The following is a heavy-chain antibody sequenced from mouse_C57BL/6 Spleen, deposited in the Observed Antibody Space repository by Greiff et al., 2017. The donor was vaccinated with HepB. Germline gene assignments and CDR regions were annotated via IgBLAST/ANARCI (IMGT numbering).Heavy chain of an antibody. Sequence: VQRVESGPGLVQPSQSLSITCTVSGFSLTSYGVHWVRQSPGKGLEWLGVIWRGGSTDYNAAFMSRLSITKDNSKSQVFFKMNSLQADDTAIYYCAKNWGTTVVGFDYWGQGTTLTVSS. J-gene: IGHJ2*01. CDR2: IWRGGST. V-gene: IGHV2-5*01. CDR3: AKNWGTTVVGFDY. CDR1: GFSLTSYG. D-gene: IGHD1-1*01.